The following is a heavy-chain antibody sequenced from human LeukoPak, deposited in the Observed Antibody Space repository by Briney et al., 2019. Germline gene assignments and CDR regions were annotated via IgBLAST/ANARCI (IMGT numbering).Heavy chain of an antibody. Sequence: KPSETLSLTCAVSGASVSSHYWSWIRQSPGKGLEWIGHIYHSGTTNYNPSLKSRVTISVDTSKNQFSLKLSSVTAADTAVYYCARGARGSYSYWGQGTLVTVSS. CDR3: ARGARGSYSY. D-gene: IGHD1-26*01. V-gene: IGHV4-59*08. CDR2: IYHSGTT. J-gene: IGHJ4*02. CDR1: GASVSSHY.